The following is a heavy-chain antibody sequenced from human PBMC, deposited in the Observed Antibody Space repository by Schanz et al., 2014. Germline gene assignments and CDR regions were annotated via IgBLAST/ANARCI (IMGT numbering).Heavy chain of an antibody. J-gene: IGHJ4*02. V-gene: IGHV3-11*05. Sequence: VQLVESGGGLVQPGGSLRLSCAASGFTFRDYYMSWIRQAPGKGLEWVSSISSSGSYIHYADSVKGRFTISRDNAKNTLYLQMNSLRAEDTAVYYCARDRRFFDRDDLYYFDSWGQGTLVTVSS. CDR1: GFTFRDYY. CDR3: ARDRRFFDRDDLYYFDS. D-gene: IGHD3-3*01. CDR2: ISSSGSYI.